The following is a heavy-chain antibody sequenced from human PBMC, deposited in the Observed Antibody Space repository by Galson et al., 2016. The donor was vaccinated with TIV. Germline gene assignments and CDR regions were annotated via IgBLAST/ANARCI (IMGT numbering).Heavy chain of an antibody. CDR1: GFAFNNYY. Sequence: SLRLSCAASGFAFNNYYLTWIRQTPGKGLEWVSHISGSGNYRDYADSVKGRFTISRDNDKNLVYLRMNSLRAEDTAVYYCARDVEARLYDPNWFDSWGQGTLVTVSS. J-gene: IGHJ5*01. CDR2: ISGSGNYR. D-gene: IGHD3-3*01. V-gene: IGHV3-11*06. CDR3: ARDVEARLYDPNWFDS.